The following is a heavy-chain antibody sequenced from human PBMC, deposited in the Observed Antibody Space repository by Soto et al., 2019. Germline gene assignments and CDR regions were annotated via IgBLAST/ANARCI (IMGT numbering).Heavy chain of an antibody. CDR3: VRVGGSSWY. J-gene: IGHJ4*02. CDR1: GFTFSSYW. CDR2: INSDGSST. D-gene: IGHD6-6*01. V-gene: IGHV3-74*01. Sequence: EVQLVESGGDLVQPGGSLRLSCAASGFTFSSYWMHWVLQAPGKGLVCVSRINSDGSSTNYADSLKGRFTISRDNDKNKLSLQMNSLRVEETAVYYCVRVGGSSWYWGQGTLVTVSS.